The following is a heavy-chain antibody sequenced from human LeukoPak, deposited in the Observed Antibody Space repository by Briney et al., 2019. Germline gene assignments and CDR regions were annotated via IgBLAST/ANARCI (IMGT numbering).Heavy chain of an antibody. CDR1: VAPSAVVVTT. J-gene: IGHJ6*03. Sequence: SETLPSPALSLVAPSAVVVTTGAGSASPQGRGWSGLGVSSGSIYYNPSLKSRVTISVDTSKNQFSLKLSSVTAADTAVYYCTRGSIAYYYMDVWGKGTTVTISS. CDR2: SSGSI. D-gene: IGHD3-22*01. V-gene: IGHV4-39*07. CDR3: TRGSIAYYYMDV.